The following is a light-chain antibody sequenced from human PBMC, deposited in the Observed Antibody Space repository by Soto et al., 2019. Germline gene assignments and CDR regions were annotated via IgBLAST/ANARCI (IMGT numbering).Light chain of an antibody. CDR3: QQYNNWLT. Sequence: EIVMTQSPATLSVSPGERATLSCRASQSVSSNLAWYQQKPGQAPRLLIYGASTRATGIPARFSGSGSGTAFTLTISSLQSEDFAVYYCQQYNNWLTFGGGTKVEI. J-gene: IGKJ4*01. CDR2: GAS. V-gene: IGKV3-15*01. CDR1: QSVSSN.